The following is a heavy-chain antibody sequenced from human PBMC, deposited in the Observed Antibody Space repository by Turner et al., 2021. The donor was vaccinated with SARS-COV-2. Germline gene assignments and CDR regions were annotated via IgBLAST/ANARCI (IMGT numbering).Heavy chain of an antibody. D-gene: IGHD6-13*01. CDR2: IKQDGSEK. Sequence: EVQLVESGGGLVQPGGSLRPPCAASGFTFSSYWMSWVRQAPGKGLAWVANIKQDGSEKYYVDSVKGRFTISRDNAKNSLYLQMNSLRAEDTAVYYCARDSSSWNSNWFDPWGQGTLVTVSS. CDR3: ARDSSSWNSNWFDP. CDR1: GFTFSSYW. V-gene: IGHV3-7*01. J-gene: IGHJ5*02.